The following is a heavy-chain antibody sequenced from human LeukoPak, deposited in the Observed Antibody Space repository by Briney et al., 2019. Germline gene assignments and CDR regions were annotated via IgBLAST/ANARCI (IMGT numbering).Heavy chain of an antibody. CDR1: GFTFTNHW. CDR2: INQDGSER. J-gene: IGHJ3*02. D-gene: IGHD2-15*01. CDR3: ARGRGRGYCSGGSCSGYPFDI. Sequence: GGSLRLSCATSGFTFTNHWMSWVRQAPGKGLEWVANINQDGSERNYVDSVKGRFTISRDNAKNSLYLQMNSLRVEDTAVYYCARGRGRGYCSGGSCSGYPFDIWGQGTMVTVSS. V-gene: IGHV3-7*01.